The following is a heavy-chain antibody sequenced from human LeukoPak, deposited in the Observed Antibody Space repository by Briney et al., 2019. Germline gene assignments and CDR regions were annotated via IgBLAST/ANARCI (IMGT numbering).Heavy chain of an antibody. J-gene: IGHJ4*02. CDR3: ARENSSGHDY. CDR1: GGSISSYY. D-gene: IGHD6-19*01. CDR2: IYYSGST. Sequence: SETLSLTCTVSGGSISSYYWSWIRQPPGKGLEWIGYIYYSGSTNYNPPLKSRVTISVDTSKNQFSLKLSSVTAADTAVYYCARENSSGHDYWGQGTLVTVSS. V-gene: IGHV4-59*01.